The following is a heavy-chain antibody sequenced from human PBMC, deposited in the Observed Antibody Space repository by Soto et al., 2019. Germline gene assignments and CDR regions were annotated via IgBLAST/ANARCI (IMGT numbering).Heavy chain of an antibody. Sequence: QVQLVQSGAEVTKPGASVKVSCKASGYTFTSYGISWVRQAPGQGLEWMGWISAYNGNTNYAQKLQGRVTITTDTSTSTDYMELRSVRSYDTAVYYCARDNQDDDGTAFDLWGQGTMVTVSS. CDR3: ARDNQDDDGTAFDL. J-gene: IGHJ3*01. V-gene: IGHV1-18*01. CDR2: ISAYNGNT. CDR1: GYTFTSYG. D-gene: IGHD4-17*01.